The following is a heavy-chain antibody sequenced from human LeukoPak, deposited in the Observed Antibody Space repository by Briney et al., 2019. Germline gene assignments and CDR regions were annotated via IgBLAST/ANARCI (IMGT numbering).Heavy chain of an antibody. Sequence: GASVKVSCKASGYTFTGYYMHWVRQAPGQGLEWMGWINPNSGGTNYAQKFQGRVTMTRDTSISTAYMELSRPRSDDTAVYYCARGIAVAGPYYYYYYMDVWGKGTTVTISS. CDR3: ARGIAVAGPYYYYYYMDV. D-gene: IGHD6-19*01. J-gene: IGHJ6*03. V-gene: IGHV1-2*02. CDR2: INPNSGGT. CDR1: GYTFTGYY.